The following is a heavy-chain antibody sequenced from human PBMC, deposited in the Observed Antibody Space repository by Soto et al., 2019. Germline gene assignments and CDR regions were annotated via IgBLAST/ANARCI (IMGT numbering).Heavy chain of an antibody. Sequence: QVQLVESGGGVVQPGRSLRLSCAASGFTFSSYGMHWVRQAPGKGLEWVAVISYDGSNKYYADSVKGRFTISRDNSKNTLYLQMNSLRAEDTAVYYCAKVSYGDYGPYDYWGQGTLVTVSS. D-gene: IGHD4-17*01. J-gene: IGHJ4*02. CDR2: ISYDGSNK. V-gene: IGHV3-30*18. CDR3: AKVSYGDYGPYDY. CDR1: GFTFSSYG.